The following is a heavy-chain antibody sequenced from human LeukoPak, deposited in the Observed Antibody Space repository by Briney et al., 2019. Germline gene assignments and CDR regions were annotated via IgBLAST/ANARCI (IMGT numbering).Heavy chain of an antibody. V-gene: IGHV5-51*01. CDR2: IYPGDSDT. CDR1: GYSFTSYW. J-gene: IGHJ4*02. D-gene: IGHD2-15*01. Sequence: PGGSLKISCTGSGYSFTSYWIGWVRQMPGKGLEWMGIIYPGDSDTRYSPSFQGQVTVSVDQSINTAYLQWSSLKASDTAMYYCARLRGYCSSGSCFRPDFDRWGQGTLVTVSS. CDR3: ARLRGYCSSGSCFRPDFDR.